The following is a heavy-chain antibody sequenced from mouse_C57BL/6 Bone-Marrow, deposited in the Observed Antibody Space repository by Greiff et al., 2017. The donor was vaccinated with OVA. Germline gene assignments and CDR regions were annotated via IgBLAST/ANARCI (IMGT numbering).Heavy chain of an antibody. J-gene: IGHJ1*03. V-gene: IGHV14-1*01. CDR1: GFNIKDYY. D-gene: IGHD1-1*01. Sequence: VQLQQSGAELVRPGASVKLSCTASGFNIKDYYMHWVKQRPEQGLEWIGRIDPEDGDTEYAPKFQGKATMTADTSSNTSYLQLSSLTSEDTAVDYCTNITTVVANWYFDVWGTGTTVTVSS. CDR3: TNITTVVANWYFDV. CDR2: IDPEDGDT.